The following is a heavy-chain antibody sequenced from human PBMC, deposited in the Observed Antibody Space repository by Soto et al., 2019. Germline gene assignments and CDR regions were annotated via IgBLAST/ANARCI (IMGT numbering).Heavy chain of an antibody. CDR3: ARGGRAARGVTTNYYYYYGMDV. Sequence: PSLTCAVYGGSFSGYYWSWIRQPPGKGLEWIGEINHSGSTNYNPSLKSRVTISVDTSKNQFSLKLSSVTAADTAVYYCARGGRAARGVTTNYYYYYGMDVWGQGTTVTVSS. J-gene: IGHJ6*02. CDR1: GGSFSGYY. V-gene: IGHV4-34*01. D-gene: IGHD6-6*01. CDR2: INHSGST.